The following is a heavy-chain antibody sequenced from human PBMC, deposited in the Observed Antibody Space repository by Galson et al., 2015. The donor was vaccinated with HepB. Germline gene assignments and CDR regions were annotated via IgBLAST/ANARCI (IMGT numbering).Heavy chain of an antibody. CDR3: ASLRPGSYSVGY. CDR1: GGSLISSDYF. Sequence: ETLSLTCTVSGGSLISSDYFWGWIRQPPGESLEWIGNIYYSGNTYYNPSLKSRVTISVDTSKNQFSLRLTSVTAADTAVYYCASLRPGSYSVGYWGQGTLVTVSS. D-gene: IGHD1-26*01. V-gene: IGHV4-39*01. J-gene: IGHJ4*02. CDR2: IYYSGNT.